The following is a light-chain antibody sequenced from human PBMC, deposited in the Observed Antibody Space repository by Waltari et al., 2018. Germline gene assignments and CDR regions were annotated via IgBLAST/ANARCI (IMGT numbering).Light chain of an antibody. CDR3: SSQSSNNVVL. J-gene: IGLJ3*02. CDR2: DVS. CDR1: SSDVGSYNS. V-gene: IGLV2-14*03. Sequence: QSALTQPASVSGSPGQSITIPCTGISSDVGSYNSVSWYQDHPGQGPKVIIYDVSDRPSWVSARFSGSKSGNTASLTISGLQAEDEADYYCSSQSSNNVVLFGGGTKVTVL.